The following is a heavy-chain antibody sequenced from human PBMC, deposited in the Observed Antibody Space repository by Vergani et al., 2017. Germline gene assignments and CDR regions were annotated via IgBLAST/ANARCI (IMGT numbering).Heavy chain of an antibody. CDR2: ISGSGGST. Sequence: VQLVESGGGVVQPGRSLRLSCTPSSFKLGDYGMHWVRQAPGRGLEWVSAISGSGGSTYYADSVKGRFTISRDNSKNTLYLQMNSLRAEDTAVYYCAKDDVDWNSDYWGQGTLVTVSS. J-gene: IGHJ4*02. CDR1: SFKLGDYG. D-gene: IGHD3/OR15-3a*01. V-gene: IGHV3-23*04. CDR3: AKDDVDWNSDY.